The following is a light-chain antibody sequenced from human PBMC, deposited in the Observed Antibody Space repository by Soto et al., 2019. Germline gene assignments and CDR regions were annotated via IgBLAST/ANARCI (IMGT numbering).Light chain of an antibody. Sequence: EIVLTQSPATLSLSPGERATLSCGASQSVSSSYLAWYQQKPGQAPRLLIYDASSRATGIPDRFSGSGSGTGFTLTISRLEPEDFAVYYCQQYGSSPLTFAGGTKVEIK. CDR2: DAS. CDR3: QQYGSSPLT. CDR1: QSVSSSY. J-gene: IGKJ4*01. V-gene: IGKV3D-20*01.